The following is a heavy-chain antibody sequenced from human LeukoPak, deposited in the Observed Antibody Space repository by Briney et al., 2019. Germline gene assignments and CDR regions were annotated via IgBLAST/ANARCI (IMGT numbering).Heavy chain of an antibody. V-gene: IGHV4-59*01. Sequence: SETLSLTCTVSGGSISSYYWSWIRQPPGEALEWIGDIYHTGITNYNPSLKSRVAISVDTSKNQFSLRLNSVTAADTAVYYCARVGVTIFGVAAHYGMDVWGQGTTVTVSS. CDR3: ARVGVTIFGVAAHYGMDV. J-gene: IGHJ6*02. CDR1: GGSISSYY. CDR2: IYHTGIT. D-gene: IGHD3-3*01.